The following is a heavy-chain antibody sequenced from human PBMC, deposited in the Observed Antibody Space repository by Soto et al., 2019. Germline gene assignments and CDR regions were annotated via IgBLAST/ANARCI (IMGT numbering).Heavy chain of an antibody. CDR3: ARGPDDSDVPRWDY. Sequence: QVQLVQSGAGVRKPGASVRLSCETSGYNFNQYYIHWVRQAPGQGLEWMGIINLRGGTTEYAHKFRGRVTVTGDTSTSTAYMQLSSLRPDDTAVYFCARGPDDSDVPRWDYWGQGTLVTVSS. CDR1: GYNFNQYY. CDR2: INLRGGTT. J-gene: IGHJ4*02. D-gene: IGHD4-17*01. V-gene: IGHV1-46*02.